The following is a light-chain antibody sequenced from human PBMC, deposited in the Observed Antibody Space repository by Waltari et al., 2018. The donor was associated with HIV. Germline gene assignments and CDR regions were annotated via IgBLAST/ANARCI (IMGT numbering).Light chain of an antibody. J-gene: IGLJ1*01. V-gene: IGLV2-14*03. CDR2: EVY. CDR1: SNDVGAYEY. CDR3: ASFTSGRLNV. Sequence: QSALTQPASVSGSPGQSITISCTGTSNDVGAYEYVSWSQQHPGKVPKLLIYEVYNRPSRISNRFSGYKSGSTASRTFSGLQAEDEAAYYCASFTSGRLNVFGTGTKVTVL.